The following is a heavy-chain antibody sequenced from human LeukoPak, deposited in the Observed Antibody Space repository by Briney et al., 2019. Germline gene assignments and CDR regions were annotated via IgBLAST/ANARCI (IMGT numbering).Heavy chain of an antibody. Sequence: PGGSLRLSCAASGFTFSSYGMHWVRQAPGKGLEWVAFIRYDGSNKYYAGSVKGRFTISRDNSKNTLYLQMNSLRAEDTAVYYCAKDLLSVVPAAKGNWFDPWGQGTLVTVSS. CDR2: IRYDGSNK. CDR1: GFTFSSYG. CDR3: AKDLLSVVPAAKGNWFDP. J-gene: IGHJ5*02. D-gene: IGHD2-2*01. V-gene: IGHV3-30*02.